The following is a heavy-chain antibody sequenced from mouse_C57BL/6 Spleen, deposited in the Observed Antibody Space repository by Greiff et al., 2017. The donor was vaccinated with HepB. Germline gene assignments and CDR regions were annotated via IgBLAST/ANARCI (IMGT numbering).Heavy chain of an antibody. J-gene: IGHJ2*01. CDR3: ARSFITTVLAPYFDD. V-gene: IGHV5-17*01. CDR2: ISSGSSTI. CDR1: GFTFSDYG. Sequence: EVQLQESGGGLVKPGGSLKLSCAASGFTFSDYGMHWVRQAPEKGLEWVAYISSGSSTIYYADTVKGRFTISRDNAKNTLFLQMTSLRSEDTAMYYCARSFITTVLAPYFDDWGQGTTLTVSS. D-gene: IGHD1-1*01.